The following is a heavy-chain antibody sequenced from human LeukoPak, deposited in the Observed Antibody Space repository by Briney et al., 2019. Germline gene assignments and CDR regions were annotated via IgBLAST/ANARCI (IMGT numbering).Heavy chain of an antibody. D-gene: IGHD5-18*01. CDR3: AREKARESGYSYGYAFDS. CDR2: IYYSGST. CDR1: SGSISSYY. V-gene: IGHV4-59*01. Sequence: SETLSLTCTVSSGSISSYYWSWIQQPPGKGLEWIGYIYYSGSTNYNPSLKSRVTISVDTSKNQFSLKLSSVTAADTAVYYCAREKARESGYSYGYAFDSWGQGTLVTVSS. J-gene: IGHJ4*02.